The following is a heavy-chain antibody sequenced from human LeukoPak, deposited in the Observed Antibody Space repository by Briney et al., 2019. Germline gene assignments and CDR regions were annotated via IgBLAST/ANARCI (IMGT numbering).Heavy chain of an antibody. CDR3: ARDHRYCSGGSCSNGMDV. J-gene: IGHJ6*02. Sequence: PSETLSLTCTVSGGSISSGGYYWSWIRQHPGKGLEWIGYIYYSGSTYYNPSLKSRVTISVDTSKNQFSLKLSYATAADTAVYYCARDHRYCSGGSCSNGMDVWGQGTTVTVSS. CDR1: GGSISSGGYY. D-gene: IGHD2-15*01. CDR2: IYYSGST. V-gene: IGHV4-31*03.